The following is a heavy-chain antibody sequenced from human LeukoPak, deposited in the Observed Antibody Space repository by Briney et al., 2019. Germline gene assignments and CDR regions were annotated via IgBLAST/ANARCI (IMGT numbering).Heavy chain of an antibody. J-gene: IGHJ4*02. V-gene: IGHV1-69*13. CDR2: IIPIFGTA. Sequence: GASVKVSCKASGCTFSSYAIHWVRQAPGQGLEWMGGIIPIFGTANYTQKFQGRVTITADESTSTAYMELSSLRSEDTAVYYCARDPDYGPYYFAYWGQGTLVTVSS. CDR1: GCTFSSYA. CDR3: ARDPDYGPYYFAY. D-gene: IGHD4-17*01.